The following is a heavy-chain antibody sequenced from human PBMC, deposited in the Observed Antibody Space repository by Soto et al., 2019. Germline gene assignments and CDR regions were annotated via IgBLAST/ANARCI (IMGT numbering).Heavy chain of an antibody. CDR1: GFTFSSYG. CDR2: ISYDGSNK. CDR3: AKDQGPYDSSRNFDY. D-gene: IGHD3-22*01. Sequence: ESGGGVVQPGRSLRLSCAASGFTFSSYGMHWVRQAPGKGLEWVAVISYDGSNKYYADSVKGRFTISRDNSKNTLYLQMNSLRAEDTAVYYCAKDQGPYDSSRNFDYWGQGTLVTVSS. J-gene: IGHJ4*02. V-gene: IGHV3-30*18.